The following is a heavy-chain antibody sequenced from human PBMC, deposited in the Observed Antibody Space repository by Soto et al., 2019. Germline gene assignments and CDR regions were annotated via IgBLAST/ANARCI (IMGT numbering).Heavy chain of an antibody. CDR1: GLTFSCSA. CDR3: TRLETLRTT. D-gene: IGHD4-17*01. J-gene: IGHJ5*02. V-gene: IGHV3-73*01. CDR2: MRSTANSYAT. Sequence: EVQLVESGGGFVQPGGSLKFSCAAYGLTFSCSAMHWVRQASGKGLEWVDRMRSTANSYATAYAASVNGRFTMSRDDSKNTAYLQRNSLKTVDTGVYYCTRLETLRTTWGPATLVTVSS.